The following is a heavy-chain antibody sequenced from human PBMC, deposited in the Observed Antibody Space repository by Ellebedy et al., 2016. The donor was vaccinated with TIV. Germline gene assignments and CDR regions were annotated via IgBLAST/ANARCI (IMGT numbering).Heavy chain of an antibody. V-gene: IGHV3-23*01. CDR3: ARGGYCSGGGCYTGYN. Sequence: GESLKISCAASGFTFSSYAMSWVRQAPGKGLEWVSAISGSGGSTYYADSVKGRFTISRDNSKNTLYLQMNSLRAEDTAVYYCARGGYCSGGGCYTGYNWGQGTLVTVSS. CDR2: ISGSGGST. D-gene: IGHD2-15*01. J-gene: IGHJ4*02. CDR1: GFTFSSYA.